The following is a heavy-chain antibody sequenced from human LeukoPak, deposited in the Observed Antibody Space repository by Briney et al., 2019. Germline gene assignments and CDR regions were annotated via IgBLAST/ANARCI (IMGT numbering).Heavy chain of an antibody. CDR2: ISGSGGST. V-gene: IGHV3-23*01. J-gene: IGHJ4*02. CDR1: GFTFSSYS. CDR3: AKDAVEGGGYYDIGCYYYFNY. Sequence: PGGSLRLFCAASGFTFSSYSMNWVRQAPGNGLEWVSAISGSGGSTYYADSVKGRFTISRDNSKNTVYLQMNSLRAEDTAVYYCAKDAVEGGGYYDIGCYYYFNYWGQGTLVTVSS. D-gene: IGHD3-22*01.